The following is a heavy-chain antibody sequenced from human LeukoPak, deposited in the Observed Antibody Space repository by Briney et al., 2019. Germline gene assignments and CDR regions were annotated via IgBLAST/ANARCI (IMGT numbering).Heavy chain of an antibody. J-gene: IGHJ3*02. CDR3: VRHCCSSPSKRTFDI. CDR2: ISYGGST. Sequence: SETLSLTCTVSGDSIRSSDYYRGCIRQSPGKGLEWIGTISYGGSTYYNPSLKSRIIISVDTSKNQFSLQLSSVTAADTAVYYCVRHCCSSPSKRTFDIWGQGTLVAVSS. V-gene: IGHV4-39*01. D-gene: IGHD2-15*01. CDR1: GDSIRSSDYY.